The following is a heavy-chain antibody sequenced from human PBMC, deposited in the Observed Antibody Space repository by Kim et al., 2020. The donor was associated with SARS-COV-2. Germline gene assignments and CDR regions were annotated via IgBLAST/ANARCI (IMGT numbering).Heavy chain of an antibody. J-gene: IGHJ5*02. V-gene: IGHV3-30*04. Sequence: GGSLRLSCAASGFTFSNYFLHWVRQAPGKGLEWVAVISYDGGKKYYADSVKGRFSISRDNSKNTLYLQMTSLRAEDTAVYYCATSLYCSGGDCYSPGVNWFDTWGQGTLVTVSS. CDR3: ATSLYCSGGDCYSPGVNWFDT. CDR1: GFTFSNYF. CDR2: ISYDGGKK. D-gene: IGHD2-15*01.